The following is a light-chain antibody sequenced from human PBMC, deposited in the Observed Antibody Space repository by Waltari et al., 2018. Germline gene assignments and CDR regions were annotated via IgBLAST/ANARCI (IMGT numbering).Light chain of an antibody. CDR3: SSYTTTSVI. Sequence: QSALTQPASVSGSPGQSITISCTGPSSDVGGYNFVSWYQQHPGKGPKLLIFDVSNRPSGVSNRFSGSKSGNTASLTISGLQPEDEADYFCSSYTTTSVIFGGGTKLTVL. CDR1: SSDVGGYNF. V-gene: IGLV2-14*03. CDR2: DVS. J-gene: IGLJ2*01.